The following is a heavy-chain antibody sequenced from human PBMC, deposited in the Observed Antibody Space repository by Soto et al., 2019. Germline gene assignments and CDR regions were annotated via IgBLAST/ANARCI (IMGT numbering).Heavy chain of an antibody. J-gene: IGHJ6*02. Sequence: QVQLVQSGAEVKKPGSSVKVSCKASGGTFSRYSFTWVRQAPGHGLEWMGRIIPVFGIASYAQKFRGRVTITADKSTSTAYVELSSLRSEDTAVSYCAREDRDRETGLVPAAIDGMDVWGQGTTVTVSS. CDR1: GGTFSRYS. CDR2: IIPVFGIA. CDR3: AREDRDRETGLVPAAIDGMDV. V-gene: IGHV1-69*08. D-gene: IGHD2-2*01.